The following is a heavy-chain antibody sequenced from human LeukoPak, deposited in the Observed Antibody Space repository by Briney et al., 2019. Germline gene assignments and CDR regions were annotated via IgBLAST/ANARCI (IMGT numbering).Heavy chain of an antibody. CDR1: GYSISSGYY. D-gene: IGHD3-10*01. Sequence: PSETLSLTCAVSGYSISSGYYWGWLRQPPGKGLEWIASIYHTGTTYYNPSLKSRVTISLDTSKNQFSLKLSSVTAADTAVYYFGRDLGGSGSYYYEWGQGTLVTVSS. CDR3: GRDLGGSGSYYYE. J-gene: IGHJ4*02. V-gene: IGHV4-38-2*01. CDR2: IYHTGTT.